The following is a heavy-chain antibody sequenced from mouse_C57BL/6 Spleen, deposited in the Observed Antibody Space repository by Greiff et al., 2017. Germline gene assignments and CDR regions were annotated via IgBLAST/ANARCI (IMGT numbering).Heavy chain of an antibody. D-gene: IGHD2-4*01. CDR3: TRSRYDYDVGFFDY. V-gene: IGHV1-5*01. J-gene: IGHJ2*01. Sequence: EVQLQQSGTVLARPGASVKMSCKTSGYTFTSYWMHWVKQRPGQGLEWIGAIYPGNSDTSYNQKFKGKAKLTAVTSASTAYMELSSLTNEDSAVYYCTRSRYDYDVGFFDYWGQGTTLTVSS. CDR1: GYTFTSYW. CDR2: IYPGNSDT.